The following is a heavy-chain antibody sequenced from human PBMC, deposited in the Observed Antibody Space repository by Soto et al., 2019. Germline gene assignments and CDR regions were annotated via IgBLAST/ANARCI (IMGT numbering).Heavy chain of an antibody. V-gene: IGHV1-18*04. CDR2: ISAYNGNT. CDR1: DYTFASYG. Sequence: ASVKVSCKASDYTFASYGISWVRQAPGQGLEWMGWISAYNGNTNYAQKFQGRVTMTTGTSTSTAYMDLRSLRSDDTAIYYCARDYYGSPKRLSYGMDVWGQGTTVTVSS. J-gene: IGHJ6*02. D-gene: IGHD3-10*01. CDR3: ARDYYGSPKRLSYGMDV.